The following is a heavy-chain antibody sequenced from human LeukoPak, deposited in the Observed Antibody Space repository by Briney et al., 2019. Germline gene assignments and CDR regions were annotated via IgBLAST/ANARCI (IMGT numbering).Heavy chain of an antibody. V-gene: IGHV4-4*07. CDR1: GGSISSYY. D-gene: IGHD3-9*01. CDR3: ARGLYVNYDILTGYYTSFDY. Sequence: PSETLSLTCTVSGGSISSYYWSWIRQPAGKGLEWIGRIYTSGSTNYNPSLKSRVTISVDASKNQFSLKLSSVTAADTAVYYCARGLYVNYDILTGYYTSFDYWGQGTLVTVSS. CDR2: IYTSGST. J-gene: IGHJ4*02.